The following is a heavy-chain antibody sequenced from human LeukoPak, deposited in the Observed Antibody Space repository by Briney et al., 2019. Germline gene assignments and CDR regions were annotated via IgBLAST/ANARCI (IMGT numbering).Heavy chain of an antibody. J-gene: IGHJ4*02. D-gene: IGHD1-26*01. CDR1: GYTFTSYR. Sequence: ASVTVSCKASGYTFTSYRISGVRQPPGQGLAWMGWISAYNGNTNYAQKLQGRVTMTTDTSTRTDYMELRSMRSDDTAVYYCARYGYSGSLYFDYWGEGTLVTVSS. V-gene: IGHV1-18*01. CDR2: ISAYNGNT. CDR3: ARYGYSGSLYFDY.